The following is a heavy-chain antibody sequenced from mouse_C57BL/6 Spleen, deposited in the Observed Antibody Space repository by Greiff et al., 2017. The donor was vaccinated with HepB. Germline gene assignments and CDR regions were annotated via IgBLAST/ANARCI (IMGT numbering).Heavy chain of an antibody. CDR1: GYTFTSYW. D-gene: IGHD2-9*01. V-gene: IGHV1-69*01. J-gene: IGHJ4*01. CDR2: IDPSDSYT. Sequence: VQLQQPGAELVMPGASVKLSCKASGYTFTSYWMHWVKQRPGQGLEWIGEIDPSDSYTNYNQKFKGKSTLTVDKSSSTAYMQLSSLTSEDSAVYYCASAPTMVTPYYAMDYWGQGTSVTVSS. CDR3: ASAPTMVTPYYAMDY.